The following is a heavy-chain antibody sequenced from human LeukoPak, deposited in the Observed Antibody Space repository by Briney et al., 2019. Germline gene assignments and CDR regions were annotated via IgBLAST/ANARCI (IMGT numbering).Heavy chain of an antibody. D-gene: IGHD2-2*01. J-gene: IGHJ4*02. CDR2: ISSSSSTI. CDR3: ARVGIVVVPAAHGVEY. Sequence: GGSLRLSCAASGFTFSSYSMNWVRQAPGKGLEWVSYISSSSSTIYYADSVKGRFTISRDNAKNSLYLQMNSLRAEDTAVYYCARVGIVVVPAAHGVEYWGQGTLVTVSS. CDR1: GFTFSSYS. V-gene: IGHV3-48*04.